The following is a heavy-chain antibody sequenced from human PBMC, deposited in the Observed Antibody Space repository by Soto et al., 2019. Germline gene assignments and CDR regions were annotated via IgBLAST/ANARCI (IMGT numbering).Heavy chain of an antibody. CDR3: ARILPKRIQLWGYYFDY. D-gene: IGHD5-18*01. CDR1: GYSFTSYW. V-gene: IGHV5-51*01. CDR2: IYPGDSDT. Sequence: GESLKISCKGSGYSFTSYWIGWVRQMPGKGLEWMGIIYPGDSDTRYSPSFQGQVTISADKSISTAYLQWSSLKASDTAMYYCARILPKRIQLWGYYFDYWGQGTLVTVSS. J-gene: IGHJ4*02.